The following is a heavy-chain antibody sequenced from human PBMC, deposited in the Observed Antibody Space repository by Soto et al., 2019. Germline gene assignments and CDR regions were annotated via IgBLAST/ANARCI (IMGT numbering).Heavy chain of an antibody. CDR3: ASEIRYCSSTSCYPEHYYYYGMDV. V-gene: IGHV1-69*13. CDR2: IIPIFGTA. CDR1: GGTFSSYA. J-gene: IGHJ6*02. D-gene: IGHD2-2*01. Sequence: SVKVSCKASGGTFSSYAISWVRQAPGQGLEWMGGIIPIFGTANYAQKFQGRVTITADESTSTAYMELGSLRSEDTAVYYCASEIRYCSSTSCYPEHYYYYGMDVWGQGTTVTVSS.